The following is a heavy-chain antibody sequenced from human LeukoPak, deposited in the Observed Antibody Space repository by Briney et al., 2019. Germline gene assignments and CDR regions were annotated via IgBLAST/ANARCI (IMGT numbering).Heavy chain of an antibody. V-gene: IGHV4-38-2*02. CDR1: GYSISSGSY. Sequence: PSETLSLTCTVSGYSISSGSYWVWIRQPPGKGLEWIGSIYHSGSAYYNPSLKSRVTISVNTSKNQFSLRLSSVTAADTAVYYCARDHSSSSLDSWGQGTLVTVPS. CDR2: IYHSGSA. D-gene: IGHD6-6*01. CDR3: ARDHSSSSLDS. J-gene: IGHJ4*02.